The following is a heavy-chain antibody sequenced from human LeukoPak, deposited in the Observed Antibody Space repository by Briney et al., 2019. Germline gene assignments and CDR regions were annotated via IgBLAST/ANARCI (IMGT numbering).Heavy chain of an antibody. V-gene: IGHV3-74*01. D-gene: IGHD3-22*01. CDR1: VVTISSYW. J-gene: IGHJ1*01. CDR2: IKSDGST. CDR3: ARAPSEIGGYYPEYFRH. Sequence: PGGSLRLSCAASVVTISSYWMHWVLQAPGKGLVWVSRIKSDGSTNYADSVKGRFTISRDNAKNTVSLQMNSLRAEDTGVYYCARAPSEIGGYYPEYFRHWGQGTLVTVSS.